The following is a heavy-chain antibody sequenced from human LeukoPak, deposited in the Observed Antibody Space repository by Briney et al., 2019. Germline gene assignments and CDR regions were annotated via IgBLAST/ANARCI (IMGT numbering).Heavy chain of an antibody. J-gene: IGHJ4*02. CDR1: GYSISSGYY. D-gene: IGHD5-24*01. Sequence: SETLSLTCTVSGYSISSGYYWGWIRQPPGKGLEWIGSIYHSGSTYYNPSLKSRVTISVDTSKNQFSLKLSSVTAADTAVYYCARDEGDGYKNWGQGTLVTVSS. V-gene: IGHV4-38-2*02. CDR2: IYHSGST. CDR3: ARDEGDGYKN.